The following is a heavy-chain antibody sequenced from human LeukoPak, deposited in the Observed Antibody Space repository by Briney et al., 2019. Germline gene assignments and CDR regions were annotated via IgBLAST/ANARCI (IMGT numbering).Heavy chain of an antibody. J-gene: IGHJ4*02. V-gene: IGHV4-31*03. CDR2: IYYSGST. D-gene: IGHD4-17*01. CDR1: GGSISSGGYY. Sequence: PSQTLSLTCTVSGGSISSGGYYWSWIRQHPGKGLEWIGYIYYSGSTYYNPSPKSRVTISVDTSKNQFSLKLSSVTAADTAVCYCARGSTVTTYFDYWGQGTLVTVSS. CDR3: ARGSTVTTYFDY.